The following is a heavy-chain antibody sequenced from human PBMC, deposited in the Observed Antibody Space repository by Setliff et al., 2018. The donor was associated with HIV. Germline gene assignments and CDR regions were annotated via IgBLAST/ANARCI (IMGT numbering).Heavy chain of an antibody. CDR3: ARDRPPSTVDMLGAFDK. V-gene: IGHV4-59*01. D-gene: IGHD4-17*01. J-gene: IGHJ3*02. CDR2: IYYTGTT. Sequence: TSETLSLTCTVSRGSTSRYYWSWIRQPPGKGLEWIGYIYYTGTTKYNPSLKSRVTMSVDTSKNQLSLKLSSLTAADTAVYYCARDRPPSTVDMLGAFDKWGQGTVVTVSS. CDR1: RGSTSRYY.